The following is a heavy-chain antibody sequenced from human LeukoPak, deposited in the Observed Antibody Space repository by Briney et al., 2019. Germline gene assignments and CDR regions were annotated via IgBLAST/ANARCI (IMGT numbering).Heavy chain of an antibody. CDR1: VYTFTSYG. V-gene: IGHV1-18*01. D-gene: IGHD3-22*01. J-gene: IGHJ4*02. Sequence: GASVKVSCKASVYTFTSYGISWVRPAPGQGLEWMGWISAYNGNTNYAQKLQGRVTMTTDTSTSTAYMELRSLRYDDTAVYYCARGVKYYYDSSGYSPEGFDYWGQGTLVTVSS. CDR3: ARGVKYYYDSSGYSPEGFDY. CDR2: ISAYNGNT.